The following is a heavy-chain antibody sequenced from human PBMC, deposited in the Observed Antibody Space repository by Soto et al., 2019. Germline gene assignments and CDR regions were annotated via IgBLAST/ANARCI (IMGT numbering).Heavy chain of an antibody. V-gene: IGHV3-23*01. J-gene: IGHJ4*02. CDR3: AKDKWATVTTYGATNDY. CDR2: ISGVGGST. D-gene: IGHD4-17*01. Sequence: EVQLLESGGGLVQPGGSLRLSCAASGFTFSSYAMSWVRQAPGKGLEWVSAISGVGGSTYYADSVKGRFTISRDNSKNTLYLPMNSLRAEDTAVYYCAKDKWATVTTYGATNDYWGQGTLVTVSS. CDR1: GFTFSSYA.